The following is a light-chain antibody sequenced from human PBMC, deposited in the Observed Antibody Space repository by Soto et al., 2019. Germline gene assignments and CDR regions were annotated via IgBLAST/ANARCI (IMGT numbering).Light chain of an antibody. J-gene: IGKJ5*01. Sequence: EIALTQSPATLSLSPGDRATISCLASQTVSSSLAWYQQKTGQAPRLLISGASTRATGIPDRFSGSGSETDFTLTISRLEPEDFALYYCQQYGSSPITFGQGTRLEI. CDR3: QQYGSSPIT. CDR2: GAS. V-gene: IGKV3-20*01. CDR1: QTVSSS.